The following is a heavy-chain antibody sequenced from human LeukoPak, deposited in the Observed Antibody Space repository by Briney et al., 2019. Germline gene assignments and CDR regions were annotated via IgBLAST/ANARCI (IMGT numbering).Heavy chain of an antibody. CDR1: GYTFTSYY. CDR2: VKPSGGST. J-gene: IGHJ6*03. Sequence: ASVKVSCKASGYTFTSYYMHWVRQAPGQGLEWMGIVKPSGGSTTYAQKLQGRVSMTTDTSTSTAYVDLRSLRSDDTAVYYCARDLRYSSGWSASGMDVWGKGTTVTISS. CDR3: ARDLRYSSGWSASGMDV. D-gene: IGHD6-19*01. V-gene: IGHV1-46*01.